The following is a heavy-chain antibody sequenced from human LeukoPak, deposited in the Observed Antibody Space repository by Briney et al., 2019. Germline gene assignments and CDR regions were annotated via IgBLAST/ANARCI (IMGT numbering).Heavy chain of an antibody. V-gene: IGHV3-30-3*01. CDR1: GVTFSSYA. CDR3: ATVRGIEYSTSVSFPC. CDR2: ISYDGSNK. Sequence: GGSLRLSCAASGVTFSSYAMHWVRQAPGKGLEWVAVISYDGSNKYYADSVKGRFTISRDNSKNTLYLQMNSLRAEHTAVYYCATVRGIEYSTSVSFPCWGQGTLVTVSS. J-gene: IGHJ1*01. D-gene: IGHD6-6*01.